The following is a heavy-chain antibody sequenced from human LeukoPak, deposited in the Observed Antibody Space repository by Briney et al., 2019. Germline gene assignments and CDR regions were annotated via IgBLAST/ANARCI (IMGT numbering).Heavy chain of an antibody. V-gene: IGHV1-69*06. Sequence: GASVKVSCKTSGGTFTSYAITWVRQAPGQGLEWMGKIIPISGTTNYAQKFQGRVTITADKSTSTAYMELSSLRSEDTAVYYCARIGYCSGGSCGWGQGTLVTVSS. CDR3: ARIGYCSGGSCG. CDR2: IIPISGTT. CDR1: GGTFTSYA. J-gene: IGHJ4*02. D-gene: IGHD2-15*01.